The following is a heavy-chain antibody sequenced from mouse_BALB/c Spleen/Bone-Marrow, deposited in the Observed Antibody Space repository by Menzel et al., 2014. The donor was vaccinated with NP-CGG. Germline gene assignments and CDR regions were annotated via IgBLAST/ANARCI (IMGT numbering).Heavy chain of an antibody. J-gene: IGHJ4*01. V-gene: IGHV3-5*02. CDR3: ARDGNYAMDY. Sequence: EVKVIESGPGLVKPSQTVSLTCTVTGVSITTGNYRWSWIRQFPGNKLEWIGYIYYSGTITYNPSLTSRTTITRDTSKNQFFLEMNSLTAVDTATYYCARDGNYAMDYWGQGTSVTVSS. CDR2: IYYSGTI. CDR1: GVSITTGNYR. D-gene: IGHD1-1*02.